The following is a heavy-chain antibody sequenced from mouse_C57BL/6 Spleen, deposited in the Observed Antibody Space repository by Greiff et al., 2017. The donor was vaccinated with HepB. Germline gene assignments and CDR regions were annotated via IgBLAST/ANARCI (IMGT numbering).Heavy chain of an antibody. CDR2: ISGGGGNT. CDR3: ASTGSSYWYFDV. J-gene: IGHJ1*03. CDR1: GFTFSSYT. D-gene: IGHD1-1*01. V-gene: IGHV5-9*01. Sequence: EVKVVESGGGLVKPGGSLKLSCAASGFTFSSYTMSWVRQTPEKRLEWVATISGGGGNTYYPDSVKGRFTISRDNAKNTLYLQMSSLRSEDTALYYCASTGSSYWYFDVWGTGTTVTVSS.